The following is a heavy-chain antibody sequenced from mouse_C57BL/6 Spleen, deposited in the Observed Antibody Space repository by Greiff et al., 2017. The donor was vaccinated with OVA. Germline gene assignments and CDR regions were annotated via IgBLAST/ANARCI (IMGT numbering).Heavy chain of an antibody. CDR3: ASVDGSGYWYFEV. V-gene: IGHV1-55*01. D-gene: IGHD1-1*01. CDR1: GFTFTSYW. CDR2: IYPGSGST. J-gene: IGHJ1*03. Sequence: VQLEQPGAGLVKPGASVKLSCTASGFTFTSYWITWVRQTPGQGLEWIADIYPGSGSTNYNEKFKGKATLTVDTSSSTAYRQLSSLTYKDSAVDDGASVDGSGYWYFEVWGTGTTVTVSS.